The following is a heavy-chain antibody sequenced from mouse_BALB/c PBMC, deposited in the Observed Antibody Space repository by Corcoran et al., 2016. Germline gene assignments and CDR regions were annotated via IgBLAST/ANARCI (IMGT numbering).Heavy chain of an antibody. V-gene: IGHV9-4*02. Sequence: QIQLVQSGPELKKPGETVRISCKASGYTFTTAGMQWVQKMPGKGLKWIGWINTHSGVPKYAEAFKGRFAFSLETSASTAYLQISNLKNEDTETYFCARQRVYDYDGFAYWGQGTLVTVSA. CDR3: ARQRVYDYDGFAY. D-gene: IGHD2-4*01. CDR1: GYTFTTAG. J-gene: IGHJ3*01. CDR2: INTHSGVP.